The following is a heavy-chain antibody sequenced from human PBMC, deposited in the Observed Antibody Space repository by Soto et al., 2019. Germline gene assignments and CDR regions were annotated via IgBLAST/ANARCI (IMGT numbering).Heavy chain of an antibody. CDR3: ARDSPKEWSYSSAKYYYGMDV. J-gene: IGHJ6*02. D-gene: IGHD3-3*01. V-gene: IGHV4-31*03. Sequence: SSETLSLTCTVSGGSISSGGYYWSWIRQHPGKGLEWIGYIYYSGSTYYNPSLKSRVTISVDTSKNQFSLKLSSVTAADTAVYYCARDSPKEWSYSSAKYYYGMDVWGQGTTVTVSS. CDR1: GGSISSGGYY. CDR2: IYYSGST.